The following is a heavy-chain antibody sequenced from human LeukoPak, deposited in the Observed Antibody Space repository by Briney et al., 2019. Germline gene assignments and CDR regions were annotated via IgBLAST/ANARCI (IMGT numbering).Heavy chain of an antibody. D-gene: IGHD1-26*01. CDR2: IYYSGST. J-gene: IGHJ4*02. Sequence: SETLSLTCTVSGGSISSSSYYWGWIRRPPGEGLEWIGSIYYSGSTYYNPSLKSRVTISVDTSKNQFSLKLSSVTAADTAVYYCARLETEGASPDYWGQGTLVTVSS. CDR1: GGSISSSSYY. V-gene: IGHV4-39*07. CDR3: ARLETEGASPDY.